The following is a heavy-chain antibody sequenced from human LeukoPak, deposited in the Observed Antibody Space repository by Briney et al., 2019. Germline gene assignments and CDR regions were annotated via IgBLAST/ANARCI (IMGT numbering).Heavy chain of an antibody. Sequence: SQTLPLTCTVSGVSINSDDYFWSCIRQPPGKGLEWIGYIYYSESTNYNPSLKSRVTISVDTSKNQFSLKLSSVTAADTAVYYCARGVNWIDPGGQGTLVTVSS. CDR3: ARGVNWIDP. CDR2: IYYSEST. V-gene: IGHV4-61*08. CDR1: GVSINSDDYF. D-gene: IGHD6-13*01. J-gene: IGHJ5*02.